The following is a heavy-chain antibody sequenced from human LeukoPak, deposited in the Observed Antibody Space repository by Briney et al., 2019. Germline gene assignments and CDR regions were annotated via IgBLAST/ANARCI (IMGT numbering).Heavy chain of an antibody. J-gene: IGHJ4*02. Sequence: GGSLTLSCAASGFTVSSNYMSWVRQAPGKGLEWVSLIYSGGSTYYADSVKGRFTISRDNSKNTLYLQMNSLSAEDTAVYYCAREAGGAMGPNFHYWGQGTLVTVSS. CDR2: IYSGGST. CDR1: GFTVSSNY. CDR3: AREAGGAMGPNFHY. V-gene: IGHV3-66*01. D-gene: IGHD2-2*01.